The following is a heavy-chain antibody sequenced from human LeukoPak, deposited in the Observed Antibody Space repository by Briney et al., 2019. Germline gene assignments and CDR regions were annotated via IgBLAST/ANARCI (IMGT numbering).Heavy chain of an antibody. CDR2: IKQDGSET. J-gene: IGHJ6*02. V-gene: IGHV3-7*04. Sequence: GGSLRLSCAASGFTFSRYWMSWVRQAPGKGLEWVANIKQDGSETYYVDSVKGRFTISRDNAKNSLYLQMNSLRAEDTAVYYCARVVPTVTPVWGQGTTVTVSS. CDR1: GFTFSRYW. CDR3: ARVVPTVTPV. D-gene: IGHD4-17*01.